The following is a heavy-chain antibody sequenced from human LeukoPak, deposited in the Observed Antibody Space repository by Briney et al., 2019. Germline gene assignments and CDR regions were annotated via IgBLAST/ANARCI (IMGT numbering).Heavy chain of an antibody. V-gene: IGHV3-23*01. D-gene: IGHD3-22*01. CDR3: AKGVKGGYDSSGYLFDY. Sequence: PGGSLRLSCVASGFTLSSYAMTWVRQAPGKGLEWVSANSGTGATTFYAASVKGRFTISRDNSKNTLYLQMNSLRADDTAVYYCAKGVKGGYDSSGYLFDYWGQGTLVTVSS. CDR1: GFTLSSYA. J-gene: IGHJ4*02. CDR2: NSGTGATT.